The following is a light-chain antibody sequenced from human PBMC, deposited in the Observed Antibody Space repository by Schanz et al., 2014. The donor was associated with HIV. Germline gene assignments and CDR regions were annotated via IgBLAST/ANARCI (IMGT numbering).Light chain of an antibody. Sequence: DIQMTQSPSTLSASVGDRVSITCRASQAIGTWLAWYQQKSGRAPKLLINKASSLESGVPGRFSGSGSGTEFTLTINRLQPDDFATYYCQQYSSLSTFGQGTKLEIK. J-gene: IGKJ2*01. CDR2: KAS. V-gene: IGKV1-5*03. CDR3: QQYSSLST. CDR1: QAIGTW.